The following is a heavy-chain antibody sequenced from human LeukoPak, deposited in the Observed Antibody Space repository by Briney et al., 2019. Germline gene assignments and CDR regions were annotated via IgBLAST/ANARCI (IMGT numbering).Heavy chain of an antibody. V-gene: IGHV4-30-4*08. CDR1: GGSISSGDYY. J-gene: IGHJ5*02. D-gene: IGHD3-9*01. CDR3: ARGHYDILTGYGPLYWFDP. Sequence: SETLSLTCTVSGGSISSGDYYWSWIRQPPGKGLEWIGYIYYSGSTYYNPSLKSRVTISVDTSKNQFSLKLSSVTAADTAVYYCARGHYDILTGYGPLYWFDPWGQGTLVTVSS. CDR2: IYYSGST.